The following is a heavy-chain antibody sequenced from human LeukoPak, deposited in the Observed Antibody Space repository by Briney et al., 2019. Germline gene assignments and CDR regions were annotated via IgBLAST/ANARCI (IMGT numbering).Heavy chain of an antibody. V-gene: IGHV3-23*01. J-gene: IGHJ4*02. Sequence: GGSLRLSCAASGFTFSSYTMSWVRQAPGKGLEWVSAVSGDALIIYTADSVKGRFTISRDNFKNTVYLQMNSLRAEDTAVYYCAKAGRPQAVAGWIDYWGQGTLVTVSS. CDR1: GFTFSSYT. D-gene: IGHD6-19*01. CDR2: VSGDALII. CDR3: AKAGRPQAVAGWIDY.